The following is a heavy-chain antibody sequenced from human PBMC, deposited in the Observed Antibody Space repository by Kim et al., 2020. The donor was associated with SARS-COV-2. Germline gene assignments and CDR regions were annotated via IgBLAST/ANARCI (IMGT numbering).Heavy chain of an antibody. D-gene: IGHD3-9*01. CDR3: ARGVRTISNYDY. Sequence: ASVKVSCKASGYTFTSYDLNWVRQATGQGLEWMGWMNPNIGNAGYAQKFQGRVTTTMDPSITTAYMELSSLRSEDTAVYYCARGVRTISNYDYWGQGTLVTVSS. CDR2: MNPNIGNA. CDR1: GYTFTSYD. V-gene: IGHV1-8*01. J-gene: IGHJ4*02.